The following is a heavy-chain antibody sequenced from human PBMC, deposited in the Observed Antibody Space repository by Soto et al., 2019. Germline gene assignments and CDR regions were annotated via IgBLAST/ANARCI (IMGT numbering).Heavy chain of an antibody. D-gene: IGHD3-16*02. CDR3: ARGPRSFYYYYMDV. V-gene: IGHV4-31*03. J-gene: IGHJ6*03. CDR1: GGSISSGGYY. Sequence: SETLSLTCTVSGGSISSGGYYWSWIRQHPGKGLEWIGYIYYSGSTYYNPSLKSRVTISVDTSKNQFSLKLSSVTAADTAVYYCARGPRSFYYYYMDVWGKGTTVTVSS. CDR2: IYYSGST.